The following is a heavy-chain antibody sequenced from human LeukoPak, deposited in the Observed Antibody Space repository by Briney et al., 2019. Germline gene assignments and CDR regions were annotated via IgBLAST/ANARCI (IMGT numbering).Heavy chain of an antibody. CDR3: ARLMEDSSDY. CDR2: IYYSGST. CDR1: GFTFSSYA. Sequence: GSLRLSCAASGFTFSSYAMSWVRQPPGKGLEWIGSIYYSGSTYYNPSLKSRVTISVDTSKNQFSLKLSSVTAADTAVYYCARLMEDSSDYWGQGTLVTVSS. D-gene: IGHD5-18*01. J-gene: IGHJ4*02. V-gene: IGHV4-39*01.